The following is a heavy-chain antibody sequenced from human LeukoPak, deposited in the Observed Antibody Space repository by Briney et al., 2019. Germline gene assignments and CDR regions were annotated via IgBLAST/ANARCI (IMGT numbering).Heavy chain of an antibody. J-gene: IGHJ6*02. CDR3: ARGGYCSSTSCYLDAMDV. Sequence: PGGTLRLSCAASGFTFSSYSMNWVRQAPGKGLEWVSSISSSSSYIYYADSVKGRFTISRHNAKNSLYLQMNSLRAEDTAVYYCARGGYCSSTSCYLDAMDVWGQGTTVTVSS. D-gene: IGHD2-2*01. V-gene: IGHV3-21*01. CDR1: GFTFSSYS. CDR2: ISSSSSYI.